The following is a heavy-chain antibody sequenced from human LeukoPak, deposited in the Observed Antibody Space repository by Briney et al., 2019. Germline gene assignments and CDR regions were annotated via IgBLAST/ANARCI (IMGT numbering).Heavy chain of an antibody. CDR1: GYTFSDYH. CDR2: INPNNGGT. CDR3: ARGRYVAPLTGGSWVY. Sequence: ASVKVSCKASGYTFSDYHMHRLRQAPGQGLEWMGRINPNNGGTKYAQRFQGRVTMTRDTSISTMFMEVARLTSDDTAIYFCARGRYVAPLTGGSWVYWGQGTLVTVSS. V-gene: IGHV1-2*06. D-gene: IGHD6-13*01. J-gene: IGHJ4*02.